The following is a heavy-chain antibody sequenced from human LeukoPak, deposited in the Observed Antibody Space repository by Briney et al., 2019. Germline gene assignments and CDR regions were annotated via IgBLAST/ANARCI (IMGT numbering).Heavy chain of an antibody. Sequence: SETLSLTCTVSGGSISSYYWSWIRQPPGKGLEWIGYIYYSGSTNYNPSLKSRVTISVDTSKNQFSLKLSSVTAADTAVYYCARPYYYGSGSYYNKYFQHWGQGTLVTVSS. J-gene: IGHJ1*01. CDR2: IYYSGST. D-gene: IGHD3-10*01. CDR3: ARPYYYGSGSYYNKYFQH. CDR1: GGSISSYY. V-gene: IGHV4-59*01.